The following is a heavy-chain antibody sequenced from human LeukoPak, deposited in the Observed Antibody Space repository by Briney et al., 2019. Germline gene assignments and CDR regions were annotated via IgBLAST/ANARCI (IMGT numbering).Heavy chain of an antibody. CDR1: GFTFSSYS. CDR2: ISSSSNTI. V-gene: IGHV3-48*04. D-gene: IGHD2-2*02. CDR3: ARSAEKYQLLYGFDY. Sequence: GGSLRLSCAASGFTFSSYSMNWVRQAPGKGLEWVSYISSSSNTIYYADSVKGRFTISRDNAKNSLYLQMNSLRVEDTAVYYCARSAEKYQLLYGFDYWGQGTLVTVSS. J-gene: IGHJ4*02.